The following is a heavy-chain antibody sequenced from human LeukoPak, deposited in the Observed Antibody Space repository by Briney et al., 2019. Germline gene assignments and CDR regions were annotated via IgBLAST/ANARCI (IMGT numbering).Heavy chain of an antibody. D-gene: IGHD3-22*01. Sequence: ASVKVSCKASGYTFTSYGISWVRQAPGQGLEWMGWISAYNGNTNYAQKLQGRVTMTTDASTSTAYMELRSLKSDDTAVYYCASLKNYYDSSGYLVTDAFDIWGQGTMVTVSS. CDR2: ISAYNGNT. CDR1: GYTFTSYG. CDR3: ASLKNYYDSSGYLVTDAFDI. J-gene: IGHJ3*02. V-gene: IGHV1-18*01.